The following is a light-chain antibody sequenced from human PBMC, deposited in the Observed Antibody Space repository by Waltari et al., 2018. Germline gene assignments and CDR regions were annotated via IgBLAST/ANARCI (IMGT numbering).Light chain of an antibody. CDR1: SSNIGSPYN. V-gene: IGLV1-40*01. CDR2: DDR. Sequence: QSVLTQPPSVSGAPGQRVTIPCTGSSSNIGSPYNVHWYQQLPGTAPKLLIYDDRHRPSWVPDRFSGFRSGTSASLAITGLRAEDESEYYCQSYASGLIAVVFGGGTKVTVL. CDR3: QSYASGLIAVV. J-gene: IGLJ2*01.